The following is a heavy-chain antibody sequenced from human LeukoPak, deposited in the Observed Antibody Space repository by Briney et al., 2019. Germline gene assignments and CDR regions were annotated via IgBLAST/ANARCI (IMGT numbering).Heavy chain of an antibody. J-gene: IGHJ4*02. CDR3: ARDILTGYYRPGYFDY. V-gene: IGHV1-2*02. Sequence: GASVKVSCKASGYTFTGYYMHWVRQAPGQGLEWMGWINPNSGGTNYAQKFQGRVTMTRDTSISTAYMELSRLRSDDTAVYYCARDILTGYYRPGYFDYWGQGTLVTVSS. CDR2: INPNSGGT. D-gene: IGHD3-9*01. CDR1: GYTFTGYY.